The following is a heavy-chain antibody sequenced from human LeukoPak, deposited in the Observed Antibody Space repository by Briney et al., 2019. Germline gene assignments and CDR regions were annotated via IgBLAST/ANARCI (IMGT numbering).Heavy chain of an antibody. CDR1: GFTFSSYW. D-gene: IGHD6-13*01. CDR2: IKQDGSEK. Sequence: PGGSLRLSCAASGFTFSSYWMSWVRQAPGKGLEWVANIKQDGSEKYYVDSVKGRFTISRDNAKNSLYLQMNSLRAEDTAVYYCARDHTGYSSSWPHYYYYYMDVWGKGTTVTVSS. CDR3: ARDHTGYSSSWPHYYYYYMDV. J-gene: IGHJ6*03. V-gene: IGHV3-7*01.